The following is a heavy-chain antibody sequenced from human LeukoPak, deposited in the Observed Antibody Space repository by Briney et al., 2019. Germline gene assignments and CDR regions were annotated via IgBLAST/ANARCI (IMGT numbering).Heavy chain of an antibody. Sequence: GGSLRLSCAASGFAFSSYAMRWVRQAPDKGLEWVAVISYDGTDKYYADSVKGRFTISRDNSKNMLYLQMNSLRAEDTAVYFCARDQPYFDSWGQGTLVTVSS. CDR1: GFAFSSYA. J-gene: IGHJ4*02. CDR3: ARDQPYFDS. CDR2: ISYDGTDK. V-gene: IGHV3-30*04.